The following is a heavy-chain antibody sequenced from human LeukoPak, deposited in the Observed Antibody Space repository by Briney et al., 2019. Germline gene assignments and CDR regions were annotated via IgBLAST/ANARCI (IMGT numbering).Heavy chain of an antibody. CDR3: ARTQQLVASFDI. CDR1: GFTFSSYG. CDR2: ISYDGSNK. V-gene: IGHV3-30*03. Sequence: GGSLRLSCAASGFTFSSYGMHWVRQAPGKGLEWVAVISYDGSNKYYADSVKGRFTISRDNSKNTLYLQMNSLRAEDTAVYYCARTQQLVASFDIWGQGTMVTVSS. J-gene: IGHJ3*02. D-gene: IGHD6-13*01.